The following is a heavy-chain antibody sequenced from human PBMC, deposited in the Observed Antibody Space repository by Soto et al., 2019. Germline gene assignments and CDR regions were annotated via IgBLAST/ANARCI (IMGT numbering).Heavy chain of an antibody. Sequence: PSETLSLTCSVSGLSLNHGGFYWRWIRQPPGKGLEWIGYMYFGGTTYYNPSLRSRVTIAVDTSNNQFSLKLTSVTAADTAVYFCARERQVSPGPPRTFLDLGGQGILVDFSA. V-gene: IGHV4-31*03. J-gene: IGHJ4*02. CDR1: GLSLNHGGFY. D-gene: IGHD3-9*01. CDR3: ARERQVSPGPPRTFLDL. CDR2: MYFGGTT.